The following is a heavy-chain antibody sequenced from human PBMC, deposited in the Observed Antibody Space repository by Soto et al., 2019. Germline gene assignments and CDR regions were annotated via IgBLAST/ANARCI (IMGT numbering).Heavy chain of an antibody. CDR1: GYSFRTSS. CDR2: IHSGDSNP. J-gene: IGHJ4*02. Sequence: PGESLKIPCKGSGYSFRTSSIGRVRPVPGKGLEGIGNIHSGDSNPRYRPSFQAQVTISVDKSISTTYLEWSSLKATDTALYYCATWRSSRSFDFCGQGLLVTVYS. V-gene: IGHV5-51*01. D-gene: IGHD3-22*01. CDR3: ATWRSSRSFDF.